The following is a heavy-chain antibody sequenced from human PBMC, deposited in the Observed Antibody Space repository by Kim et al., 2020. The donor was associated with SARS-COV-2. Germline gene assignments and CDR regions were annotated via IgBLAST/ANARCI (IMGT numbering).Heavy chain of an antibody. V-gene: IGHV4-34*01. J-gene: IGHJ6*03. CDR1: GGSFSGYY. Sequence: SETLSLTCAVYGGSFSGYYWSWIRQPPGKGLEWIGAINHSGSTNYNPSLKSRVTISVDTSKNQFSLKLSSVTAADTAVYYCARGTRQWLSRHYYYYMDVWSKGTTVTVSS. CDR3: ARGTRQWLSRHYYYYMDV. CDR2: INHSGST. D-gene: IGHD6-19*01.